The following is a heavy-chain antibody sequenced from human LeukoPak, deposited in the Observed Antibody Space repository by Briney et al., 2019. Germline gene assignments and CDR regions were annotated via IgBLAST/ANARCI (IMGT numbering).Heavy chain of an antibody. D-gene: IGHD6-13*01. CDR1: GYTFTGYY. CDR2: INPNSGGT. V-gene: IGHV1-2*02. Sequence: GASVKVSCKASGYTFTGYYMHWVRQAPGQGLEWMGWINPNSGGTNYAQKFQGRVTMTRDTSISTAYMELSRLRSEDTAVYYCARGLSSSSWYYDYYYYMDVWGKGTTVTISS. CDR3: ARGLSSSSWYYDYYYYMDV. J-gene: IGHJ6*03.